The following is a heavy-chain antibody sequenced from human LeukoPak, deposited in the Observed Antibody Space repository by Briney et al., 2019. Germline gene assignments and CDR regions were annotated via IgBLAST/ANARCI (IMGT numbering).Heavy chain of an antibody. J-gene: IGHJ4*02. CDR3: ARGGRQWIQLWLHHYFDY. CDR2: ISSSGSTI. D-gene: IGHD5-18*01. CDR1: GFTFSSYE. Sequence: GGSLRLSCAASGFTFSSYEMNWVRQAPGKGLEWVSYISSSGSTIYYADSVKGRFTISRDNAKNSLYLQMNSLGAEDTAVYYCARGGRQWIQLWLHHYFDYWGQGTLVTVSS. V-gene: IGHV3-48*03.